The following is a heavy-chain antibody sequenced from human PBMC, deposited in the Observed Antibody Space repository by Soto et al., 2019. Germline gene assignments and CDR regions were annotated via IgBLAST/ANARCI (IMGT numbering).Heavy chain of an antibody. Sequence: LSQTHSLTCVISGGSFSSNSAAWNWIRQSPSRGLEWLGRTYYRSEWYNDYGLSVRSRVTIHPDTSKNQFSLHLNSVTPEDTAVYYCARVWYSSGGADAFDIWGQGTVVTVSS. D-gene: IGHD6-19*01. CDR3: ARVWYSSGGADAFDI. J-gene: IGHJ3*02. CDR2: TYYRSEWYN. CDR1: GGSFSSNSAA. V-gene: IGHV6-1*01.